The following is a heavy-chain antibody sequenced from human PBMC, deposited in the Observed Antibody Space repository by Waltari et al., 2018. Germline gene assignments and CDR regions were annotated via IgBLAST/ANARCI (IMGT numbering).Heavy chain of an antibody. CDR3: AREDPADSYYYYMDV. CDR2: IGRGETYT. V-gene: IGHV3-21*06. Sequence: EVQWGEAGGCLVWPGGYLRLSCAAAGITFSTSSWNWVRQAPGKGLDCVASIGRGETYTYYAESVRGRFTISRDIGQSSLYLQMHSLRADDTAIYYCAREDPADSYYYYMDVWGKGTTVTVSS. J-gene: IGHJ6*03. CDR1: GITFSTSS.